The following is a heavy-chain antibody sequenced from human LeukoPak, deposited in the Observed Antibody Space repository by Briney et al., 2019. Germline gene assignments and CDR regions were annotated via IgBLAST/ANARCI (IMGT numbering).Heavy chain of an antibody. D-gene: IGHD6-6*01. CDR3: ARDSFGSSSRYYFDY. V-gene: IGHV3-66*01. J-gene: IGHJ4*02. CDR2: VYSGGST. Sequence: GGSLRLSCAASGFTVTTNYMTWVRQAPGKGLEWVSVVYSGGSTYYADSVKGRFTTSRDSSKNTLYLKMNSLRAEDTAVYYCARDSFGSSSRYYFDYWGQGTLVTVSS. CDR1: GFTVTTNY.